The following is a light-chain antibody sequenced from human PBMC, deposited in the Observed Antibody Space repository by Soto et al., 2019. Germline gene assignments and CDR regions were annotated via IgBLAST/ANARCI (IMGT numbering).Light chain of an antibody. CDR1: QDVSSD. J-gene: IGKJ2*01. V-gene: IGKV1D-8*01. CDR2: AAS. Sequence: VIWMTQSPSLLSASTGVRVTITCRMSQDVSSDLDWYQQKPGKAPERLIYAASTLQSGVPSRFTGSGSGTDFTLTISSLQSEDFATYYCQQYYRFPFTFGQGTKLEIK. CDR3: QQYYRFPFT.